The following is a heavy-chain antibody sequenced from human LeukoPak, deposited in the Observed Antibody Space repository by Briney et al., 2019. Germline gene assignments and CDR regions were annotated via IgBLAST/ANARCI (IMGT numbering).Heavy chain of an antibody. Sequence: GGSLRLSCAASGFTFRDYWMHWVRQAPGKGLVWVSRINIDGSDITYADSVKGRFTISRDNAKNTLYLQMNSLRAEDTAVYYCARDRSPPNGGFDSWGQGSLVTVSS. CDR3: ARDRSPPNGGFDS. CDR1: GFTFRDYW. J-gene: IGHJ4*02. V-gene: IGHV3-74*01. D-gene: IGHD7-27*01. CDR2: INIDGSDI.